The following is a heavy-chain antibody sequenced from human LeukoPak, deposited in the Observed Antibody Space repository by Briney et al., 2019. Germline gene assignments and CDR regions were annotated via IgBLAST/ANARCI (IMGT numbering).Heavy chain of an antibody. V-gene: IGHV3-48*02. J-gene: IGHJ4*02. CDR1: GFTFSTYG. Sequence: PGGSLRLSCATSGFTFSTYGIHWVRQAPGKGLEWVSHISSSTTTIYYADSVKGRFTISRDNAKNSLYLQMNSLRDEDTAVYYCARDVPDYWGQGALVTVSS. CDR3: ARDVPDY. CDR2: ISSSTTTI.